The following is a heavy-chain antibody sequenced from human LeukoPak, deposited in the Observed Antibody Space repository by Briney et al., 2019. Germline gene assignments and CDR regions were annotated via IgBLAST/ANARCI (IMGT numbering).Heavy chain of an antibody. Sequence: SETLSLTCTVSGGSISSYYWSWIRQPPGKGLEWIGYIYYSGGTNYNPSLKSRVTISVDTSKNQFSLKLSSVTAADTAVYYCARTASQRSGWYPDYWGQGTLVTVSS. V-gene: IGHV4-59*08. J-gene: IGHJ4*02. D-gene: IGHD6-19*01. CDR3: ARTASQRSGWYPDY. CDR2: IYYSGGT. CDR1: GGSISSYY.